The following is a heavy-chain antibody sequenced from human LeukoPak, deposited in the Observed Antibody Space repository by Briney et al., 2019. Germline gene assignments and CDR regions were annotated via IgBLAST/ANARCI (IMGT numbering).Heavy chain of an antibody. D-gene: IGHD3-9*01. CDR1: GGTFSSYA. CDR3: ARDEPYYDILTDYCLPTLGY. Sequence: SVKVSCKASGGTFSSYAFTWVRQAPGQGLEWMGGIIPIFGTTNYAQTFQDRITITADKSTTTAYMELSSLRSEDTAVYYCARDEPYYDILTDYCLPTLGYWGQGTLVTVSS. J-gene: IGHJ4*02. V-gene: IGHV1-69*06. CDR2: IIPIFGTT.